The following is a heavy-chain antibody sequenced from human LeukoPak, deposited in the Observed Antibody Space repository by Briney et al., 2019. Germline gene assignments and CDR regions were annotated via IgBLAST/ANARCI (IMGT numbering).Heavy chain of an antibody. J-gene: IGHJ4*02. CDR3: ARGRKGLRCLDY. V-gene: IGHV4-39*07. CDR2: INHSGST. Sequence: PSETLSLTCTVSGGSISSSSYYWSWIRQPPGKGLEWIGEINHSGSTNYNPSLKSRVTISVDTSKNQFSLKLSSVTAADTAVYYCARGRKGLRCLDYWGQGTLVTVSS. D-gene: IGHD4-17*01. CDR1: GGSISSSSYY.